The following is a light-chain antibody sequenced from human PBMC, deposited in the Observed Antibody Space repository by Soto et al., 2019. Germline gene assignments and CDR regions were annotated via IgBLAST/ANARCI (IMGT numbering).Light chain of an antibody. V-gene: IGLV1-44*01. CDR1: SSNIGSNT. CDR3: AAWDDSLNGRV. Sequence: QSVLTQPPSESGTPGQRVTISCSGSSSNIGSNTVNWYQQLPGTAPKLLIYSNNQRPSGVPDRFSGSKSGTSASLAISGLQTEDEADYYCAAWDDSLNGRVFGTGTKVTVL. CDR2: SNN. J-gene: IGLJ1*01.